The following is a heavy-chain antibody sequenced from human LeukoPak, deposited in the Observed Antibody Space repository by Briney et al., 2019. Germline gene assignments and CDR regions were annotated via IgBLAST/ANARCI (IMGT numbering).Heavy chain of an antibody. J-gene: IGHJ4*02. V-gene: IGHV3-33*01. CDR2: IWYDGNKK. D-gene: IGHD5-12*01. CDR3: ARDRGYDPHYYFDY. CDR1: GFTFSSYA. Sequence: GGSLRLSCAASGFTFSSYAMHWVRQAPGKGLEWVALIWYDGNKKYFEDSVKGRFTISRDNSKNALYLQMNSLRAEDTAVYYCARDRGYDPHYYFDYWGQGTLVTVSS.